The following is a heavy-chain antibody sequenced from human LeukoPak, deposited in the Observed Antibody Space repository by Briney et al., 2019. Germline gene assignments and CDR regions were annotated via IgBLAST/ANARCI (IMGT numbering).Heavy chain of an antibody. D-gene: IGHD6-13*01. CDR3: ASSKGQQLVVDY. CDR1: GYTFTSYD. CDR2: MNPNSGNT. J-gene: IGHJ4*02. V-gene: IGHV1-8*01. Sequence: ASVKVSCKASGYTFTSYDINWVRQATGQGLEWMGWMNPNSGNTGYAQKFQGRITMTRNTSISTAYMELSSLRSEDTAVYYCASSKGQQLVVDYWGQGTLVSVSS.